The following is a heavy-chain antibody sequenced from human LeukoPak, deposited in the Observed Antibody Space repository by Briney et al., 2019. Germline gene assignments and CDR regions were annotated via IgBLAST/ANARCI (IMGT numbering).Heavy chain of an antibody. CDR3: ARDGRGGPTNPSYGMDV. J-gene: IGHJ6*02. Sequence: GGSLRLSCAASGFTFSSYGMHWVRQAPGKGLEWVAFIRYDGSNKYYADSVKGRFTISRDNSKNTLYLQMNSLRAEDTAVYYCARDGRGGPTNPSYGMDVWGQGTTVTVSS. CDR2: IRYDGSNK. V-gene: IGHV3-30*02. CDR1: GFTFSSYG. D-gene: IGHD2-15*01.